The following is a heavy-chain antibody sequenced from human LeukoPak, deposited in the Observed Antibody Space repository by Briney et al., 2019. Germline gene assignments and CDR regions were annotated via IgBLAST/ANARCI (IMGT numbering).Heavy chain of an antibody. CDR1: GYTFTGYY. CDR2: INPNSGGT. V-gene: IGHV1-2*02. Sequence: ASVKVSCKASGYTFTGYYMHWVRQAPGQGLEWMGWINPNSGGTNYAQKFQGRVTMTRDTSTSTVYMELSSLRSEDTAVYYCARYSSGRRGFDYWGQGTLVTVSS. D-gene: IGHD6-19*01. J-gene: IGHJ4*02. CDR3: ARYSSGRRGFDY.